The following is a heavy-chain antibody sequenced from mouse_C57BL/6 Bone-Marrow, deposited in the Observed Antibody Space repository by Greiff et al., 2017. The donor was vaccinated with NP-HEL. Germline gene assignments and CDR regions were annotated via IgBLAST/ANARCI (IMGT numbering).Heavy chain of an antibody. Sequence: DVHLVESGGGLVKPGGSLKLSCAASGFTFSSYAMSWVRQTPEKRLEWVATISDGGSYTYYPDNVKGRFTISRDNAKNNLYLQMSHLKSEDTAMYYCARVYYGSSTGAMDYWGQGTSVTVSS. CDR1: GFTFSSYA. CDR3: ARVYYGSSTGAMDY. D-gene: IGHD1-1*01. J-gene: IGHJ4*01. CDR2: ISDGGSYT. V-gene: IGHV5-4*01.